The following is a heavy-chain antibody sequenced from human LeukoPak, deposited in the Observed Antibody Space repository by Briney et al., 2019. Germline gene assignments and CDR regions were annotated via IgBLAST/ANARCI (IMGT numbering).Heavy chain of an antibody. V-gene: IGHV3-15*01. D-gene: IGHD5-18*01. J-gene: IGHJ3*02. CDR3: ATEGFTYGYHGIDI. CDR1: GFTFSNAW. CDR2: IKTKTNGGTA. Sequence: GGSPRLSCAASGFTFSNAWMSWVRRAPGKGLEWVGRIKTKTNGGTADYTPPVKGRFTISRDDSKNTLYLQMNSLKTDDTAVYYCATEGFTYGYHGIDIWGQGTIVTVSS.